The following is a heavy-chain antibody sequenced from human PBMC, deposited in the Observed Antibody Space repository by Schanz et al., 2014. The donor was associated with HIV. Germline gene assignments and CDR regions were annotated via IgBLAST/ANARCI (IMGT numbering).Heavy chain of an antibody. J-gene: IGHJ5*02. Sequence: EEHLLESGGDLLQPGGSLRLSCAASGFAFSNYAMSWVRQAPGKGLEWVSSITESGGRTYYADSVNGRFTISRDNSRNILYLQMSNLRAEDTALYYCVTEQYSTISAWGQGALVIVSS. CDR1: GFAFSNYA. CDR2: ITESGGRT. CDR3: VTEQYSTISA. D-gene: IGHD2-15*01. V-gene: IGHV3-23*01.